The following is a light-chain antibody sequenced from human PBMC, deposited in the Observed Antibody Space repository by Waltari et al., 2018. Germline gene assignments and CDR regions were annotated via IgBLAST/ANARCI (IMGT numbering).Light chain of an antibody. J-gene: IGKJ3*01. CDR1: QRSTTW. CDR2: KAS. V-gene: IGKV1-5*03. Sequence: DIQMTQSPSTLSASVGDRGTITCRASQRSTTWLACYQHKPGRAPKLLIYKASTLQSGVPSRFSASGSGTEFTLTISSLQPDDFATYYCQQYHSFSRFAFGPGTKVHLK. CDR3: QQYHSFSRFA.